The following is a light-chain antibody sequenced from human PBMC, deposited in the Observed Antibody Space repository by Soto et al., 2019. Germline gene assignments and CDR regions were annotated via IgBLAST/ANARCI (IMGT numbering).Light chain of an antibody. CDR2: GAS. Sequence: EIVMTQSPATLSVSPGERATLSCRASQSVSSYLAWYQQKPGQAPRLLIYGASTRATGVPARFSGSGSGTEFTLPISSLQSEDFAVYYCQQCNDWPLITFGQGTRLEAK. V-gene: IGKV3-15*01. CDR3: QQCNDWPLIT. J-gene: IGKJ5*01. CDR1: QSVSSY.